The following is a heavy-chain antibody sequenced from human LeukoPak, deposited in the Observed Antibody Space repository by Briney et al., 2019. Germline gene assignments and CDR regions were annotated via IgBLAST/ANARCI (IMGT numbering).Heavy chain of an antibody. CDR2: ISYDGSNK. Sequence: HPGGSLRLSCAASGFTFSSYGMHWVRQAPGKGLEWVAVISYDGSNKYYADSVKGRFTISRDNSKNTLYLQMNSLRAEDTAVYYCAKFQDTFHYYYGMDVWGKGTTVTVSS. D-gene: IGHD2-15*01. CDR1: GFTFSSYG. J-gene: IGHJ6*04. V-gene: IGHV3-30*18. CDR3: AKFQDTFHYYYGMDV.